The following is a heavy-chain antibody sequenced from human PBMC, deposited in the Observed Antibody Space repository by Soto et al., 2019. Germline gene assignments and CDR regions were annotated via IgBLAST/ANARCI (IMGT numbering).Heavy chain of an antibody. CDR1: GGTFSSYS. Sequence: QVQLVQSGAEVKKPGSSVKVSCKASGGTFSSYSINWVRQAPGQGLEWMGEIIPIFATANYAQKYQGRVTITVDESTSTAYMELTSLRSEDTTVYYCARDGGRHSGGIDVRGQGTQVTVSS. V-gene: IGHV1-69*01. J-gene: IGHJ4*02. CDR2: IIPIFATA. CDR3: ARDGGRHSGGIDV. D-gene: IGHD1-26*01.